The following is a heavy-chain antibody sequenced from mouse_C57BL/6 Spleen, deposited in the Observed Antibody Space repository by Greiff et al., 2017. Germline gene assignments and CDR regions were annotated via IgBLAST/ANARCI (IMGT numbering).Heavy chain of an antibody. D-gene: IGHD1-1*02. J-gene: IGHJ4*01. Sequence: VQLQQPGAELVKPGASVKLSCKASGYTFTSYWMQWVKQRPGQGLEWIGEIDPSDSYTNYTQKFKGKATLTVDTSSSTAYMQRSSLTSEDSAVYYCARWWAGYAMDYWGQGTSVTVSS. CDR1: GYTFTSYW. V-gene: IGHV1-50*01. CDR2: IDPSDSYT. CDR3: ARWWAGYAMDY.